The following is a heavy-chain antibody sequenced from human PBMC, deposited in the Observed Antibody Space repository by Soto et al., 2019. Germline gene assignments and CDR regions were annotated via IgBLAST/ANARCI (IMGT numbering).Heavy chain of an antibody. CDR3: AKRGGGSGSYYFDY. J-gene: IGHJ4*02. CDR1: GFTFSSYA. V-gene: IGHV3-23*01. CDR2: ISGRGGST. Sequence: GGSLRLSCAASGFTFSSYAMSWVRQAPGKGLEWVSAISGRGGSTYYADSVKGRFTISRDNSKNTLYLQMNSLRAEDTAVYYCAKRGGGSGSYYFDYWGQGTLVTVSS. D-gene: IGHD3-10*01.